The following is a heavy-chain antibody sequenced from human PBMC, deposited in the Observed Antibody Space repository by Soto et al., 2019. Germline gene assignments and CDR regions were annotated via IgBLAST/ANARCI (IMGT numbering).Heavy chain of an antibody. CDR2: IYYSGST. Sequence: SETLSLTCTFSGGSISSYYWSWIRQPPGKGLEWIGYIYYSGSTNYNPSLKSRVTISVDKSKNQFSLKLSSVTAADTAVYYCARDQLEGNWFDPWGQGTLVTVSS. J-gene: IGHJ5*02. CDR1: GGSISSYY. CDR3: ARDQLEGNWFDP. D-gene: IGHD1-1*01. V-gene: IGHV4-59*12.